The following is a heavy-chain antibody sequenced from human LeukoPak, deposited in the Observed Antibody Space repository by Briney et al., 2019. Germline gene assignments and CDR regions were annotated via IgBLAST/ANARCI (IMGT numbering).Heavy chain of an antibody. D-gene: IGHD5-24*01. CDR1: GGSISSGSYY. CDR3: ARALADGYNYSFDY. Sequence: SQTLSLTCTVCGGSISSGSYYWNWIRQPAGRGLEWIGRFYTSGTTNYNPSLKSRVTISVDTSKNQFSLKLSSVTAADTAVYYCARALADGYNYSFDYWGQGTLVTVSS. V-gene: IGHV4-61*02. CDR2: FYTSGTT. J-gene: IGHJ4*02.